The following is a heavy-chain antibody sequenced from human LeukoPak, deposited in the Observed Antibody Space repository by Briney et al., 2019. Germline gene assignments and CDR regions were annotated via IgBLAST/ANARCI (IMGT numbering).Heavy chain of an antibody. CDR2: IYPGDSDT. Sequence: GESLKISCKGSGYSFTYYWIGWVRQMPGKGLKCMGIIYPGDSDTRYRPSFQGQVTISVDKSISTAYLQWSSLKASDTAMYYCARQDGNSKYYFDYWGQGTLVTVSS. D-gene: IGHD1-1*01. V-gene: IGHV5-51*01. CDR1: GYSFTYYW. J-gene: IGHJ4*02. CDR3: ARQDGNSKYYFDY.